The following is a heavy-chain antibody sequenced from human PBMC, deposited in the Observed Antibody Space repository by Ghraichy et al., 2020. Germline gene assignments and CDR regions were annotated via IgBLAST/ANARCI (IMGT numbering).Heavy chain of an antibody. CDR1: GGSISSYY. CDR3: ARQLGGMYNWFDP. V-gene: IGHV4-59*08. D-gene: IGHD4-23*01. CDR2: IYYSGST. Sequence: SQTLSLTCTVSGGSISSYYWSWIRQPPGKGLEWIGYIYYSGSTNYNPSLKSRVTISVDTSKNQFSLKLSSVTAADTAVYYCARQLGGMYNWFDPWGQGTLVTVSS. J-gene: IGHJ5*02.